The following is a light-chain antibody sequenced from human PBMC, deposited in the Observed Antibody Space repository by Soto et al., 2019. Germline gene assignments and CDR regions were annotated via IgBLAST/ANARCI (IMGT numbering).Light chain of an antibody. V-gene: IGKV3-15*01. Sequence: EIVMTQSPATLSVSPGERATLSCRASQSVSSNYLAWYQQKPGQAPRLLIYGASTRATGIPARFSGSGSGTEFTLTISSLQSEDFAVYYCQQYSNWPLTFGGGTKVEIK. J-gene: IGKJ4*01. CDR1: QSVSSN. CDR3: QQYSNWPLT. CDR2: GAS.